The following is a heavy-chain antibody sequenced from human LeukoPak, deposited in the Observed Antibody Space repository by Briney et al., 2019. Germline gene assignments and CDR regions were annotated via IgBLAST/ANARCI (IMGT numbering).Heavy chain of an antibody. D-gene: IGHD2-2*01. V-gene: IGHV1-2*02. Sequence: ASVKVSCKXSGYTFTGYYMHWVRQAPGQGLEWMGWINPNSGGTNYSQKFQGRVTMTRDTSISTAYMELSRLRSDDTAVYYCARGLSVVVPAANLYWGQGTLVTVSS. CDR1: GYTFTGYY. J-gene: IGHJ4*02. CDR2: INPNSGGT. CDR3: ARGLSVVVPAANLY.